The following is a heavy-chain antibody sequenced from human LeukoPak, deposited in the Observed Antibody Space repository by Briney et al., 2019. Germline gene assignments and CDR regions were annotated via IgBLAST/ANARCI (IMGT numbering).Heavy chain of an antibody. CDR3: ARGAVVVPAPNWFDP. V-gene: IGHV4-34*01. Sequence: PSETLSLTCAVYGGSFSGYYWSWIRQPPGKGLEWIGEINHSGSTNYNPSLKSRVTISVDTSKNQFSLKLSSVTAADTAAYYCARGAVVVPAPNWFDPWGQGTLVTVSS. J-gene: IGHJ5*02. CDR1: GGSFSGYY. CDR2: INHSGST. D-gene: IGHD2-2*01.